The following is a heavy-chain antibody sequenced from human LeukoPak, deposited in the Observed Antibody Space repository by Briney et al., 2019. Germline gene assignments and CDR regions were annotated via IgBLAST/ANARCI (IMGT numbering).Heavy chain of an antibody. V-gene: IGHV3-7*04. CDR2: VKQDGSEK. J-gene: IGHJ4*02. D-gene: IGHD3-10*01. CDR3: SRGGFGPRYYFDY. CDR1: GFTFSTYW. Sequence: GGSLRLSCAASGFTFSTYWMTWVRQAPGKGLAWVAHVKQDGSEKYYVDSVKGRFTIFRDNAKNSLYLQMNSLRVEDTAVYYCSRGGFGPRYYFDYWGQGTLVTVSS.